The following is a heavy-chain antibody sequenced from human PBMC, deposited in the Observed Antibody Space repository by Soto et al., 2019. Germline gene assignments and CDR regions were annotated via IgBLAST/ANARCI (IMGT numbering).Heavy chain of an antibody. CDR3: ARGTQWLVHLFDY. V-gene: IGHV3-30-3*01. Sequence: QVQLVESGGGVVQPGRSLRLSCAASGFTFSSYAMHWVRQAPGKGLEWVAVISYDGSNKYYADSVKGRFTISRDNSKNTLYLQMNSLRAEDTAVYYCARGTQWLVHLFDYWGQGTLVTVSS. J-gene: IGHJ4*02. D-gene: IGHD6-19*01. CDR1: GFTFSSYA. CDR2: ISYDGSNK.